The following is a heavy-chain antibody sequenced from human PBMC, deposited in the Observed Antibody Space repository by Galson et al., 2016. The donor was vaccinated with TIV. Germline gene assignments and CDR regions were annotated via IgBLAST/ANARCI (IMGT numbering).Heavy chain of an antibody. CDR3: ARQNDYLYYFDY. V-gene: IGHV3-53*05. J-gene: IGHJ4*02. CDR2: IYTNDRT. D-gene: IGHD4/OR15-4a*01. CDR1: GFTFSSYS. Sequence: SLRLSCAGSGFTFSSYSMTWVRQATGKGLEWISVIYTNDRTFYAASVKGRFIISRDNSKSNLYLQMNSLRPEDTALYYCARQNDYLYYFDYWGQGTLVTVSS.